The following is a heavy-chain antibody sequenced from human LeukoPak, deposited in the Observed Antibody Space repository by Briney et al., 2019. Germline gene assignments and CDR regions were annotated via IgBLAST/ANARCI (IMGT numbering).Heavy chain of an antibody. Sequence: GGSLRLSCAASGFTFSSYAMSWVRQAPGKGLEWVSAISGSGGSTYYADSVKGRFTISRDNSKNTLYLQMNSLRAEDTAVYYCAKKGIAVAGTLAHYFDYWGKGTLVTVSS. CDR2: ISGSGGST. J-gene: IGHJ4*02. V-gene: IGHV3-23*01. D-gene: IGHD6-19*01. CDR3: AKKGIAVAGTLAHYFDY. CDR1: GFTFSSYA.